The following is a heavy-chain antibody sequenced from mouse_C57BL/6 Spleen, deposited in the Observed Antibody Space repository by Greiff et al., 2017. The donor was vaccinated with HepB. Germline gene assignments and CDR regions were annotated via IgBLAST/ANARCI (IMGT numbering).Heavy chain of an antibody. J-gene: IGHJ4*01. CDR1: GFTFSDYG. CDR2: ISSGSSTI. Sequence: EVHLVESGGGLVKPGGSLKLSCAASGFTFSDYGMHWVRQAPEKGLEWVAYISSGSSTIYYADTVKGRFTISRDNAKNTLFLQMTSLRSEDTAMYYCARPGITTVVDYYAMDYWGQGTSVTVSS. CDR3: ARPGITTVVDYYAMDY. D-gene: IGHD1-1*01. V-gene: IGHV5-17*01.